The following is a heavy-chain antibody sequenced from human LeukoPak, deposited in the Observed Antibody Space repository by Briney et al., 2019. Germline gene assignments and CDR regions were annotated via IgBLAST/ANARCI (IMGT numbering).Heavy chain of an antibody. CDR2: ISAYNSNT. CDR1: GYTFTSYG. D-gene: IGHD2-2*01. Sequence: ASVKVSCKASGYTFTSYGISWVRRAPGQGLEWMGWISAYNSNTNYAQKLQGRVTMTTDTSTSTAYMELRSLRSDDTAVYYCARDRIVVVPAANYGMDVWGQGTTVTVSS. J-gene: IGHJ6*02. V-gene: IGHV1-18*01. CDR3: ARDRIVVVPAANYGMDV.